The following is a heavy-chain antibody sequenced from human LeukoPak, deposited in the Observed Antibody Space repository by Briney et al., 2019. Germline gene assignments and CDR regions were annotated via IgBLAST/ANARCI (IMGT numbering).Heavy chain of an antibody. CDR2: ISGSGGST. CDR1: GFTFSSYA. CDR3: AKDSANCSGGSCYGRLRLNWFDP. D-gene: IGHD2-15*01. V-gene: IGHV3-23*01. Sequence: GGSLRLSCAASGFTFSSYAMSWVRQAPGKGLEWVSAISGSGGSTYYADSVKGRFTISRDNSKNTLYLQMNSLRAEDTAVYYCAKDSANCSGGSCYGRLRLNWFDPWGQGTLVTVSS. J-gene: IGHJ5*02.